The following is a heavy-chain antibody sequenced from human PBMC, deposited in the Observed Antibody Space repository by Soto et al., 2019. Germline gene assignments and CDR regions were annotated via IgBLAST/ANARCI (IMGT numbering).Heavy chain of an antibody. D-gene: IGHD6-19*01. Sequence: EVQLVETGGGLIQPGGSLRLSCAASGFAVSRSYMTWVRQSPGKGLEWVSIIYSDGSTYYADSVKGRFTIYRDNSKNTLLLQMNSLRAEDTAVYYCARVSVAGYYYAMDVW. CDR1: GFAVSRSY. J-gene: IGHJ6*01. V-gene: IGHV3-53*02. CDR2: IYSDGST. CDR3: ARVSVAGYYYAMDV.